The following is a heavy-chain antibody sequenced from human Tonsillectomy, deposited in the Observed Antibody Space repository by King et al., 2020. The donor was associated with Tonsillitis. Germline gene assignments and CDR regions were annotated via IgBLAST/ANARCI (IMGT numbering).Heavy chain of an antibody. CDR3: AKDLDGDYFDS. V-gene: IGHV3-30*02. Sequence: VQLVESGGGVVQPGGSLRLSCAASGFTFSSYGMHWVRQAPGKGLEWVAFIRYDGSKKDFGDSVKGRFTISRDNSKNTLYLQMNSLRAEDTAVYYCAKDLDGDYFDSWGQGTLVTVSS. D-gene: IGHD4-17*01. CDR2: IRYDGSKK. CDR1: GFTFSSYG. J-gene: IGHJ4*02.